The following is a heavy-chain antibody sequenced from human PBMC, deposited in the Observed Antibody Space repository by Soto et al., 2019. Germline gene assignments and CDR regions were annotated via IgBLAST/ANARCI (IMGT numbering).Heavy chain of an antibody. CDR1: VASISSNKHW. V-gene: IGHV4-4*02. D-gene: IGHD1-1*01. Sequence: SEPLSLTCAVTVASISSNKHWWSWGRQAPGKGLDWSGEIEHTGVVNYMSALRGRITISVDKTTNKFSLELTSMTAADTATYYCARAVSCTPDNCWDDFYYYNLDVWGRGTSVPV. J-gene: IGHJ6*02. CDR2: IEHTGVV. CDR3: ARAVSCTPDNCWDDFYYYNLDV.